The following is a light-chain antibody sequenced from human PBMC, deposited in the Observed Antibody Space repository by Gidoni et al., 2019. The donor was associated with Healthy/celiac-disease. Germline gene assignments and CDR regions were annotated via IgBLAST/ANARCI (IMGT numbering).Light chain of an antibody. J-gene: IGLJ2*01. CDR3: AAWDVSLKMV. CDR1: SSNIGSNY. Sequence: QSVLTQPPSASGTPGQRVTISCSGSSSNIGSNYVYWYQQLPGTAPKLLIYRNNQRPSGVPDRFSGSKSGTSASLAISGLRSEDEADYYWAAWDVSLKMVCGGGTKLTVL. V-gene: IGLV1-47*01. CDR2: RNN.